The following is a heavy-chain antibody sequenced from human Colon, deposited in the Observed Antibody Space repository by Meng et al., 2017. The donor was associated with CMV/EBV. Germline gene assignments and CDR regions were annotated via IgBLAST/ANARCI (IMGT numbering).Heavy chain of an antibody. CDR1: GYSFTDNY. CDR3: ARQLRGGGFAP. D-gene: IGHD1-7*01. J-gene: IGHJ5*02. V-gene: IGHV1-2*02. Sequence: ASVKVSCKASGYSFTDNYIHWVRQAPGQGLEWMGWINPYSGDTSFAQNFQGRVTMTRDTSISTAYMEVTSLTYDDTALYFCARQLRGGGFAPWGLGTLVTVSS. CDR2: INPYSGDT.